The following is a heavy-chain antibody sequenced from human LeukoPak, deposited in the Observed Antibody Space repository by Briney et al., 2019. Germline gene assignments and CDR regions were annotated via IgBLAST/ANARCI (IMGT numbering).Heavy chain of an antibody. CDR1: GFTFTSYS. V-gene: IGHV3-48*01. J-gene: IGHJ5*02. D-gene: IGHD2-2*01. CDR3: ARDRCSSTSCYWSWFDP. CDR2: INSRSSSI. Sequence: PGGSLRLSCAASGFTFTSYSMNWVRQAPGKGLEWVSYINSRSSSIYYADSVKGRSTISRDNAKNSLYLQMNSLRAEDTAVYYCARDRCSSTSCYWSWFDPWGQGTLVTVSS.